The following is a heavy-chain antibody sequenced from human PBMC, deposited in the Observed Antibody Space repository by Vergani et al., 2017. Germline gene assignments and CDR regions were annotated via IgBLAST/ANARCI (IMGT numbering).Heavy chain of an antibody. J-gene: IGHJ5*02. CDR3: AREYNWNYMGWFDP. CDR1: GGSFSGYY. Sequence: QVQLQQWGAGLLKPSETLSLTCAVYGGSFSGYYWSWIRQPPGKGLEWIGEINHSGSTNYNPSLKSRVTISADTSKNQFSLKLSSVTAADTAVYYCAREYNWNYMGWFDPWGQGTLVTVSS. CDR2: INHSGST. D-gene: IGHD1-7*01. V-gene: IGHV4-34*01.